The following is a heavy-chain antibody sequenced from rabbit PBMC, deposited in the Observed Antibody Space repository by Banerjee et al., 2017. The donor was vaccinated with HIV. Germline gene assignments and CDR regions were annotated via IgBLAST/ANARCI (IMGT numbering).Heavy chain of an antibody. J-gene: IGHJ4*01. D-gene: IGHD7-1*01. CDR1: GFSFSSGYD. CDR3: GRTGYAGYGYNLHF. Sequence: QEQLEESGGDLVKPEGSLTLTCTASGFSFSSGYDVCWVRQAPGKGLEWIACIYAGRGDKTYYARWAKGRFTISKTSSTTVTLQMTSLTAADTATYFCGRTGYAGYGYNLHFWGPGTLVTDS. V-gene: IGHV1S45*01. CDR2: IYAGRGDKT.